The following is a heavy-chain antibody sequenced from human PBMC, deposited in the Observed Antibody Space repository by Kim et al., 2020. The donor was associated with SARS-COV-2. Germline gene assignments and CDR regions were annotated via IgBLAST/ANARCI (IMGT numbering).Heavy chain of an antibody. D-gene: IGHD5-12*01. CDR3: ASTLEMATISVY. CDR1: GGSISSGGYY. V-gene: IGHV4-31*03. Sequence: SETLSLTCTVSGGSISSGGYYWSWIRQHPGKGLEWIGYIYYSGSTYYNPSLKSRVTISVDTSKNQFSLKLSSVTAADTAVYYCASTLEMATISVYWGQGTLVTVSS. J-gene: IGHJ4*02. CDR2: IYYSGST.